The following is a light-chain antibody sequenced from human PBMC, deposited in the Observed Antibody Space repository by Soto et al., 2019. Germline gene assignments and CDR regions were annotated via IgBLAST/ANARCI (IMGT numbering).Light chain of an antibody. CDR1: SSDVGGYNY. Sequence: QSVLTQPASVSGSPGQSITISCTGTSSDVGGYNYVSWYQQHPGKAPKLMIYEVGNRPSGVSSRFSGSKSGSTASLTISGLQAEDEADYYCSSYTSSTTLYVSGNGTKVTVL. CDR3: SSYTSSTTLYV. J-gene: IGLJ1*01. CDR2: EVG. V-gene: IGLV2-14*01.